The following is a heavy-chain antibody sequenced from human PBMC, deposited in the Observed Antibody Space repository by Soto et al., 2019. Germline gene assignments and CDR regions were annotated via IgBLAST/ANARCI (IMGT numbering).Heavy chain of an antibody. CDR3: GRVGALWFGEGGDY. CDR1: GGSISSSSYY. D-gene: IGHD3-10*01. J-gene: IGHJ4*02. V-gene: IGHV4-39*02. Sequence: QLQLQESGPGLVKPSETLSLTCTVSGGSISSSSYYWGWIRQPPGKGLEWIGSIYYSGNTYYNPSLKSRFTISVHTSKNNFSLKLSSGTAADTAVYYCGRVGALWFGEGGDYWGQGTLVTVSS. CDR2: IYYSGNT.